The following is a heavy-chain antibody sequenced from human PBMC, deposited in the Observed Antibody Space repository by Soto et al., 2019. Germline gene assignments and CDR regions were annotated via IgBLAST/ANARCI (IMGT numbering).Heavy chain of an antibody. CDR3: AATPVSGWYLVGFDY. J-gene: IGHJ4*02. V-gene: IGHV1-58*02. D-gene: IGHD6-19*01. Sequence: SVKVSCKASGFTFTSSAMQWVRQARGQRLEWIGWIVVGSGNTNYAQKFQERVTITRDMSTSTAYMELSSLRSEDTAVYYCAATPVSGWYLVGFDYWGQGTLVTVSS. CDR1: GFTFTSSA. CDR2: IVVGSGNT.